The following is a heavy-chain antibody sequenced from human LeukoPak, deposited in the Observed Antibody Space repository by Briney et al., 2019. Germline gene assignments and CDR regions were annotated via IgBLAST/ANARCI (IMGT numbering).Heavy chain of an antibody. CDR2: IHPTDSDT. D-gene: IGHD3-9*01. J-gene: IGHJ4*02. CDR3: ARRDLTAYYPHFDY. Sequence: GESLKISCEGSGYSFTSYWIGWVRQMPGKGLEWMGIIHPTDSDTRYSPSFQGQATISADKSINTAYLQWSSLKASDTAIYYCARRDLTAYYPHFDYWGQGTLVTVSS. V-gene: IGHV5-51*01. CDR1: GYSFTSYW.